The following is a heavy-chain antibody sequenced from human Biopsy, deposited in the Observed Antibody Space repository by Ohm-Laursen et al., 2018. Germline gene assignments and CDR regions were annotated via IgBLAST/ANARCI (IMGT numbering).Heavy chain of an antibody. V-gene: IGHV3-53*01. CDR2: IYSGGST. D-gene: IGHD6-19*01. CDR3: ARSGWPENDAFDI. Sequence: SLRLSCAASGFTVSSNYMSWVRQAPGKGLEWVSVIYSGGSTHYADSVKGRFTISRDNSKNTLYLQMNSLRAEDTAVYYCARSGWPENDAFDIWGQGTMVTVSS. J-gene: IGHJ3*02. CDR1: GFTVSSNY.